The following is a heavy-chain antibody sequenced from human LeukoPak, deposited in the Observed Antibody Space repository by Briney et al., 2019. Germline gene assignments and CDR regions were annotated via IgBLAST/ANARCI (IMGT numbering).Heavy chain of an antibody. CDR1: GGSISSYY. CDR2: IYTSGST. D-gene: IGHD6-13*01. V-gene: IGHV4-4*07. Sequence: SETLSLTCTVSGGSISSYYWSWIRQPAGKGLEWIGRIYTSGSTNYNPSLKSRVTMSVDTSKNQFSLKLSSVTVADTAVYYCARTLAAAKGDYYYGMDVWGQGTTVTVSS. CDR3: ARTLAAAKGDYYYGMDV. J-gene: IGHJ6*02.